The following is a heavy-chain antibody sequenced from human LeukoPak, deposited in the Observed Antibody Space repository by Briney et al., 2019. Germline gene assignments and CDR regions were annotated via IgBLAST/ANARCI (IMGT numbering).Heavy chain of an antibody. Sequence: SETLSLTCTVSGGSISTFYWSWIRQPAGRGLEWIGHIYTTGSTNYNPSLKSRVTMSVDTSKNQFSLNLSSVTAADTAVYYCARDRYYDRSGYYFFDYWGQGTLVTVSS. CDR3: ARDRYYDRSGYYFFDY. CDR2: IYTTGST. CDR1: GGSISTFY. D-gene: IGHD3-22*01. V-gene: IGHV4-4*07. J-gene: IGHJ4*02.